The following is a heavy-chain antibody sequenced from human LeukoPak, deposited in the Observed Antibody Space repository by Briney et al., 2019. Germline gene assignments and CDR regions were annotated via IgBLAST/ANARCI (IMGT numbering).Heavy chain of an antibody. CDR3: ARRSHYGDAFDI. J-gene: IGHJ3*02. CDR2: IIPIFGTA. V-gene: IGHV1-69*13. D-gene: IGHD3-16*01. Sequence: SVKVSCKASGGTFSSYAISWVRQAPGQGLEWMGGIIPIFGTANYAQKFQGRVTITADESTSTAYMELSSLRSEDTAVYYCARRSHYGDAFDIWGQGTMVTVFS. CDR1: GGTFSSYA.